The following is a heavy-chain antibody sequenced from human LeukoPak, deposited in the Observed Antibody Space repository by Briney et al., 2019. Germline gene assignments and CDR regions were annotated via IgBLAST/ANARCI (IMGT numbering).Heavy chain of an antibody. CDR1: GYTFTTYW. CDR2: IYPGDFDT. CDR3: ARRGSWGEPRPFDY. J-gene: IGHJ4*02. D-gene: IGHD3-16*01. Sequence: GESLRISCKGSGYTFTTYWIGWVRQMPGKGLEWMGIIYPGDFDTRYSPSFQGQVTISVDKSINTAYLQWRSLKASDTAMYYCARRGSWGEPRPFDYWGQGSLVTVSS. V-gene: IGHV5-51*01.